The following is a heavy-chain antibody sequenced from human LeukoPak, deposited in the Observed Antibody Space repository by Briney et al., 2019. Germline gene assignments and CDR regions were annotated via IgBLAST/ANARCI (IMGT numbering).Heavy chain of an antibody. D-gene: IGHD1-26*01. J-gene: IGHJ4*02. V-gene: IGHV1-2*02. CDR1: GYTFTGYW. Sequence: ASVKLSCKAFGYTFTGYWMHWVRQAPGQGLEWMGWINPNSGGTNYAQKFQGRVTMTRDTSISTAYMELSRLRSDDTAVYYCARGEVGANTFDYWGQGTLVTVSS. CDR3: ARGEVGANTFDY. CDR2: INPNSGGT.